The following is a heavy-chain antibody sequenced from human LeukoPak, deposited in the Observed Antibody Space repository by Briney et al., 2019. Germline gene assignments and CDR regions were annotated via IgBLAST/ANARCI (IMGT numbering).Heavy chain of an antibody. Sequence: ASVKVSCKASGYTFTNYGISWVRQAPGKGPEWMGCISAYSGHTNYAQKVQGRVTMTTDTSTSTAYMELRSLRSDDTAVYYCARDNHSGSWSWFDPWGQGTLVSVSA. J-gene: IGHJ5*02. CDR1: GYTFTNYG. D-gene: IGHD6-13*01. CDR2: ISAYSGHT. CDR3: ARDNHSGSWSWFDP. V-gene: IGHV1-18*01.